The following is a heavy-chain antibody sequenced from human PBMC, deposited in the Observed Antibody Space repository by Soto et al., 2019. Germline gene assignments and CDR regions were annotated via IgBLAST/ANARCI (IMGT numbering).Heavy chain of an antibody. D-gene: IGHD4-4*01. CDR3: AAGCRDDYIK. CDR2: IIPILGTT. V-gene: IGHV1-69*13. Sequence: ASVKVSCKASRDTFNRYAISWVRQAPGQGLEWMGGIIPILGTTKYAQKFQGRVTMTADESTSRASVEVRRLKSEDRAVYFCAAGCRDDYIKGGQGTQVTVS. J-gene: IGHJ4*02. CDR1: RDTFNRYA.